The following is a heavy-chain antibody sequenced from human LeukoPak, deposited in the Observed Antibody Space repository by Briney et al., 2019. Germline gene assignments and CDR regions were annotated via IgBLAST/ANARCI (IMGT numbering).Heavy chain of an antibody. CDR2: ITGSGGTT. J-gene: IGHJ4*02. V-gene: IGHV3-23*01. Sequence: GGSLRLSCAASGLTFKNYAMSWVRQPPGKGLEWVSVITGSGGTTFYADSVKGRFTISRDNSKNTLYLQMNSLRAEDTAVYYCAKWGDYDILTGYYDPDYWGQGTLVTVSS. CDR3: AKWGDYDILTGYYDPDY. CDR1: GLTFKNYA. D-gene: IGHD3-9*01.